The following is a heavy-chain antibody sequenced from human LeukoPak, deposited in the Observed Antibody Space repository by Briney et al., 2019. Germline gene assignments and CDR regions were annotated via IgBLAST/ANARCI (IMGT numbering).Heavy chain of an antibody. D-gene: IGHD2-2*01. CDR3: ARDRQQYQLRFYGMDV. CDR1: GGSIYYYY. V-gene: IGHV4-59*01. J-gene: IGHJ6*02. CDR2: IYYSGST. Sequence: SETLSLTCTVSGGSIYYYYWSWIRQPPGKGMEWIGYIYYSGSTNYNPSLKSRVTISIDTSKNQFSLKLSSVTAADTAVYYCARDRQQYQLRFYGMDVWGQGTTVTVSS.